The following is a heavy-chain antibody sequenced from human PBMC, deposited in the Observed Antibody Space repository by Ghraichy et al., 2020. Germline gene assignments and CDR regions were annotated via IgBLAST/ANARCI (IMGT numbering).Heavy chain of an antibody. CDR2: ISYDGSKK. Sequence: GGSLRLSCAASGFTFSSYFMRWVRQAPGKGLEWVAVISYDGSKKYYADSVRGRFTISRDNSQNTLYLQMNSLRSDDTAVYYCARLEVVITATSTFDIWGQGTMVTVSS. CDR1: GFTFSSYF. D-gene: IGHD2-15*01. J-gene: IGHJ3*02. CDR3: ARLEVVITATSTFDI. V-gene: IGHV3-30*04.